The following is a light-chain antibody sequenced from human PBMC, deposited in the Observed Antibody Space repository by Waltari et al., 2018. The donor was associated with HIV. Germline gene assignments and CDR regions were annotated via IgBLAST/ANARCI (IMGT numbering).Light chain of an antibody. CDR2: SAS. J-gene: IGKJ2*01. CDR3: LQHYDYPRS. V-gene: IGKV1-17*01. CDR1: QGIRND. Sequence: DIQMTQSPSSLSASVGDRVTITCRASQGIRNDLGWYQHKPGTPPRRLIYSASTLQSGVSSRFSGSGSGTEFTLTINSLQPEDSATYYCLQHYDYPRSFGQGTKLGI.